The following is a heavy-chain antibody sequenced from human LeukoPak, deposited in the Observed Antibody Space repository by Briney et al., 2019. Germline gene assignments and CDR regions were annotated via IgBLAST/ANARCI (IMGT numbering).Heavy chain of an antibody. CDR2: IYRSGST. J-gene: IGHJ4*02. Sequence: SETLSLTCTVSGYSIISGYYWGWIRQPPGEGVEGIGSIYRSGSTYYNPSLKRRDTISVDTSKNQFSPKLSSVTAADTAVYYCAREDSSSSDFDYWGQGTLVTVSS. V-gene: IGHV4-38-2*02. CDR1: GYSIISGYY. CDR3: AREDSSSSDFDY. D-gene: IGHD6-6*01.